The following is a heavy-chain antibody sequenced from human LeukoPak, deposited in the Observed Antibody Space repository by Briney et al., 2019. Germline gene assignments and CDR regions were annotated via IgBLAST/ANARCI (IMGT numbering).Heavy chain of an antibody. CDR3: ATDRYCSGGGCYSTPDY. J-gene: IGHJ4*02. CDR1: GYTLTELS. D-gene: IGHD2-15*01. V-gene: IGHV1-24*01. Sequence: ASVKVSCKVSGYTLTELSMHWVRQAPGKGLEWMGGFDPEDGETIYAQKFQGRVTMTEDTSTDTAYMELSSLRSEDTAVYYCATDRYCSGGGCYSTPDYWGQGTLVTVSS. CDR2: FDPEDGET.